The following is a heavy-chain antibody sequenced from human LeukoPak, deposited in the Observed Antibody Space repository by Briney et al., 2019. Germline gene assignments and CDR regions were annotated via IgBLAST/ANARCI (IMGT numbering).Heavy chain of an antibody. Sequence: SQTLSLTCAVSGVSISSGGYSWSWIRQPPGKGLEWIGYIYHSGSTYYNPSLKSRVTISVDRSKNQFSLKLSSVTAADTAVYYCARGGLGYYGSGSYCWFDPWGQGTLVTVSS. CDR3: ARGGLGYYGSGSYCWFDP. J-gene: IGHJ5*02. CDR2: IYHSGST. CDR1: GVSISSGGYS. D-gene: IGHD3-10*01. V-gene: IGHV4-30-2*01.